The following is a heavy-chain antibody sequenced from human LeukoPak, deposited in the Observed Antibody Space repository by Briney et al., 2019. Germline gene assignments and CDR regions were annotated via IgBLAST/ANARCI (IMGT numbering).Heavy chain of an antibody. CDR3: ARATPCSSTSCYIGPRPARKYYFDY. V-gene: IGHV4-39*07. D-gene: IGHD2-2*02. CDR2: INHSGST. Sequence: PSETLSLTCTVSGGSISSGGYYWSWIRQHPGKGLEWIGEINHSGSTNYNPSLKSRVTISVDTSKNQFSLKLSSVTAADTAVYYCARATPCSSTSCYIGPRPARKYYFDYWGQGTLVTVSS. J-gene: IGHJ4*02. CDR1: GGSISSGGYY.